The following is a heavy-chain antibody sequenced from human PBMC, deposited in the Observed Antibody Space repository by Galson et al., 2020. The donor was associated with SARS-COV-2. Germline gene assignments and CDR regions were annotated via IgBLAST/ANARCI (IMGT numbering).Heavy chain of an antibody. CDR1: GFTFSASW. Sequence: GGSLRLSCAASGFTFSASWMHWVRQAPGTGLVCVSRLNPDGSVTAYADSVKGRFTISRDNAKNTLYLQMNSLRVEDTAVYYCATAHSSSANYIDPWGPGTLVTVSS. D-gene: IGHD6-13*01. V-gene: IGHV3-74*01. J-gene: IGHJ5*02. CDR3: ATAHSSSANYIDP. CDR2: LNPDGSVT.